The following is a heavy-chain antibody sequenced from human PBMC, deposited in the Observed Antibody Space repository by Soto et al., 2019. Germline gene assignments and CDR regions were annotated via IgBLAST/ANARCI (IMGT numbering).Heavy chain of an antibody. CDR2: IYYSGST. CDR1: GGSISNYY. CDR3: ARHGPIAAAGTVFDY. V-gene: IGHV4-59*08. Sequence: QVQLQESGPGLVKPSETLSLTCTVSGGSISNYYWSWIRQPPGKGLEWIGYIYYSGSTRYNPSLKSRGTIPVDTSKNQFCLKLSSVTTADSAVYFGARHGPIAAAGTVFDYWGQGTLVNVSS. J-gene: IGHJ4*02. D-gene: IGHD6-13*01.